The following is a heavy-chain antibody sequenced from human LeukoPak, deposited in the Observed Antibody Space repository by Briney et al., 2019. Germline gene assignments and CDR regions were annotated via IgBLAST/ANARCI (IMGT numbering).Heavy chain of an antibody. J-gene: IGHJ4*02. CDR3: AKQSMTLIRGVIGY. V-gene: IGHV3-23*01. CDR2: ISGSGGST. D-gene: IGHD3-10*01. Sequence: GGSLRLSCKASAFTFSTYAMSWVRQAPGKGLEWVSGISGSGGSTYYADSVKGRFTISRDNSKNTLYLLMNSLRAEDTAVYYCAKQSMTLIRGVIGYWGQGTLVTVSS. CDR1: AFTFSTYA.